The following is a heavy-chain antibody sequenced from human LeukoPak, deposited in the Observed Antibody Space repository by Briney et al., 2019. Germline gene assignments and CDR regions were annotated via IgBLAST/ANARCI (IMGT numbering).Heavy chain of an antibody. Sequence: GGSLRLSCAASGFTFSSYWMTWVRQAPGKGLDWVANINQDGSEKYYVDSVKGRFTISRDNAKKSLYLQMNSLSAEDTAVYYWARGFTTGVDAFDIWGQGTMVTVSS. V-gene: IGHV3-7*01. D-gene: IGHD4-23*01. J-gene: IGHJ3*02. CDR1: GFTFSSYW. CDR3: ARGFTTGVDAFDI. CDR2: INQDGSEK.